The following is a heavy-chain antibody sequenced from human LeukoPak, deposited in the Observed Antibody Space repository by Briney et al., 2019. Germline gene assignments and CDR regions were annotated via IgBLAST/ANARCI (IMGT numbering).Heavy chain of an antibody. V-gene: IGHV3-11*04. J-gene: IGHJ5*02. Sequence: GGSLRLSCAASGFIFSDYYMSWIRQAPGKGLECISYISSSGGTIYFADSVKGRFTISRDNAKNSLSLQMSSLRAEDTAVYYCARLLGESTIYDLWGQGTLVTVSS. CDR1: GFIFSDYY. CDR2: ISSSGGTI. CDR3: ARLLGESTIYDL. D-gene: IGHD3-16*01.